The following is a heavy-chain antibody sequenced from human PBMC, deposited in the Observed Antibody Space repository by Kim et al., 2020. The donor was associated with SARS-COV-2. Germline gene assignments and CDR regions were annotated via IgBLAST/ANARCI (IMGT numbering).Heavy chain of an antibody. D-gene: IGHD3-9*01. J-gene: IGHJ4*02. CDR3: ARDLTLVRYFDWLTPGGSFDY. V-gene: IGHV1-46*03. CDR1: GYTFTSYY. CDR2: INPSGGST. Sequence: ASVKVSCKASGYTFTSYYMHWVRQAPGQGLEWMGIINPSGGSTSYAQKFQGRVTMTRDTSTSTVYMELSSLRSEDTAVYYCARDLTLVRYFDWLTPGGSFDYWGQGTLVTVSS.